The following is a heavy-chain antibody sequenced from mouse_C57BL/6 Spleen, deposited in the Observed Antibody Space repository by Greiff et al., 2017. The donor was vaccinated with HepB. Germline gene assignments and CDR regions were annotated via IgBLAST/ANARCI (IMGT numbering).Heavy chain of an antibody. J-gene: IGHJ1*03. CDR1: GYTFNSYW. D-gene: IGHD2-1*01. Sequence: QVHVKQPGTELVKPGASVKLSCKASGYTFNSYWMHWVKQRPGQGLEWIGNINPSNGGTNYNEKFKSKATLTVDKSSSTAYMQLSSLTSEDSAVYSCAAIYYGHYFGYFDVWGTGTTVTVSS. CDR3: AAIYYGHYFGYFDV. CDR2: INPSNGGT. V-gene: IGHV1-53*01.